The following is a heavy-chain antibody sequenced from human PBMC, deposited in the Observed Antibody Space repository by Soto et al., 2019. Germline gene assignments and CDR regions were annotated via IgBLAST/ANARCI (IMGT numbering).Heavy chain of an antibody. D-gene: IGHD6-13*01. V-gene: IGHV4-4*02. J-gene: IGHJ4*02. CDR3: AVPGAGDFDY. CDR2: VYHSGST. CDR1: GASISTNNW. Sequence: SETLSLTCAVSGASISTNNWWSWVRQPPGKGLEWIGEVYHSGSTNCNPSLKSRVTISIDKSKNQFSLRLTSMTAADTAVYYCAVPGAGDFDYWSQGTLITVSS.